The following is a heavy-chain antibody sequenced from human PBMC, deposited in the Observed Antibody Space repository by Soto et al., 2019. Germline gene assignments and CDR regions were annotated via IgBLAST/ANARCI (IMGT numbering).Heavy chain of an antibody. D-gene: IGHD3-16*01. V-gene: IGHV3-21*01. J-gene: IGHJ3*01. CDR2: ISRSSSYI. Sequence: KGMERVSSISRSSSYIYYADSVKGRFTISRDNAKNSLYLQMNSLRAEDTAVYYCARSFGMMRFFFQAEDGIRDV. CDR3: ARSFGMMRFFFQAEDGIRDV.